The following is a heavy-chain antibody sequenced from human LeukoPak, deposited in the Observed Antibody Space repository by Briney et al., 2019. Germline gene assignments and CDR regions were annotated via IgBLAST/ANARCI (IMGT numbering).Heavy chain of an antibody. CDR1: GDTFTSYD. D-gene: IGHD3-3*01. J-gene: IGHJ6*03. CDR2: MNPNSGNT. CDR3: ARGRPSLEWLSYYYYFYMYV. V-gene: IGHV1-8*03. Sequence: ASAKVSCKASGDTFTSYDINWVRQATGQGLEWMGWMNPNSGNTGYAQKFQGRVTITRNTSISTAYMELSSLRSEDTAVYYCARGRPSLEWLSYYYYFYMYVWAKGTTVTVSS.